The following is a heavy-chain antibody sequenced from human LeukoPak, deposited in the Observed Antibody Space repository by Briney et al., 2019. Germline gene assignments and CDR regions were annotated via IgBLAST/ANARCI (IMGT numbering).Heavy chain of an antibody. CDR1: GFTFNTYS. J-gene: IGHJ4*01. CDR2: ISSSSSYI. V-gene: IGHV3-21*01. Sequence: SGGSLRLSCAASGFTFNTYSMNWVRQAPGKGLEWVSSISSSSSYIYYAGSVKGRFTISRDNAENSLYLQMNSLRAEDTAVYYCARVDSYYDSSGYYSSLGKSDYWGQGTLVTVSS. D-gene: IGHD3-22*01. CDR3: ARVDSYYDSSGYYSSLGKSDY.